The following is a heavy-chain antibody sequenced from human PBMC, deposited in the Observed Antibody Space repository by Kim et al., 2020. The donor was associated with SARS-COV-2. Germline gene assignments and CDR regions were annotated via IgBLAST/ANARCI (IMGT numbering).Heavy chain of an antibody. CDR3: ARDLRGRNEVYLDF. CDR1: GFTFSSYA. V-gene: IGHV3-23*01. J-gene: IGHJ4*02. CDR2: ISGGGVPT. Sequence: GGSLRLSCAASGFTFSSYAMSWVRQAPGRGLEWVSAISGGGVPTYYADSVKGRFTIFRDNSKNTLYLQMNSPRAEDTAVYYCARDLRGRNEVYLDFWGQGTLVTVSS. D-gene: IGHD1-1*01.